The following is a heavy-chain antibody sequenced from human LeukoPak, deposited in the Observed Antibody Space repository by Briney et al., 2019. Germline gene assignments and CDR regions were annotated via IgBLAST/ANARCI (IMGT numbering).Heavy chain of an antibody. CDR2: ISYDGSNK. CDR3: AKDDREWAGGGGGDY. D-gene: IGHD3-16*01. J-gene: IGHJ4*02. Sequence: GGSLRLSSAASGFTFSSYDMSWVRQAPGKGLEWVTVISYDGSNKYYADSVKSRFTISRDNSKNTLYLQMNSLRAEDTAADYWAKDDREWAGGGGGDYWGQGTLVTVSS. V-gene: IGHV3-30*18. CDR1: GFTFSSYD.